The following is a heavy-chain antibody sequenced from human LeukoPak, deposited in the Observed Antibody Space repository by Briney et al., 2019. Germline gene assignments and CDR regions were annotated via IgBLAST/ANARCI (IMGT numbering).Heavy chain of an antibody. CDR3: ARERDGYCGGDCYYYYGMDV. J-gene: IGHJ6*02. CDR2: IHSGGNT. V-gene: IGHV3-66*01. Sequence: GGSLRLSCAASGFTFSSYWMSWVRQAPGRGLEWVSVIHSGGNTYYAHSVKDRFTISRDNSKNTVYLQMNSLRAEDTALYYCARERDGYCGGDCYYYYGMDVWGQGTTVTVSS. D-gene: IGHD2-21*02. CDR1: GFTFSSYW.